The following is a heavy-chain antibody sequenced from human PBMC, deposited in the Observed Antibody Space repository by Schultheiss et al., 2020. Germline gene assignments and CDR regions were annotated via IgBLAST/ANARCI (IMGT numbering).Heavy chain of an antibody. Sequence: GGSLRLSCTASGFTFSSYWMSWVRQAAGKGLEWVANIKDDGSTTYYVDSVKGRFIISRDNAKNSLYLQMNSLRAEDTAVYYCAILERLRDDAFDIWGQGTMVTVSS. J-gene: IGHJ3*02. V-gene: IGHV3-7*01. D-gene: IGHD1-1*01. CDR1: GFTFSSYW. CDR3: AILERLRDDAFDI. CDR2: IKDDGSTT.